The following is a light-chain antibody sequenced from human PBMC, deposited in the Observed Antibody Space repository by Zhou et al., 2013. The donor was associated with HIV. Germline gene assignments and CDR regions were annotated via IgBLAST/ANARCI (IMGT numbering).Light chain of an antibody. J-gene: IGKJ1*01. Sequence: DIQMTQSPSTLSASVGDRVTITCRASQSIRNYLNWYQQKPGKAPKLLVYGASSLQNGVPSRFSGSGSGTEFTLTIGSLQPEDFATYYCQQSYSTPRRTFGQGTKGGNQT. CDR2: GAS. V-gene: IGKV1-39*01. CDR3: QQSYSTPRRT. CDR1: QSIRNY.